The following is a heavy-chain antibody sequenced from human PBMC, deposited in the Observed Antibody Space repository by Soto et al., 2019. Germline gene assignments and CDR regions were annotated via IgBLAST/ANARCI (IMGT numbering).Heavy chain of an antibody. CDR3: VRSAGYYDFWSGYLGYYGMDV. V-gene: IGHV3-74*01. CDR2: INSDGSST. D-gene: IGHD3-3*01. CDR1: GFTFSSYW. J-gene: IGHJ6*02. Sequence: GGSLRLSCAASGFTFSSYWMHWVRQAPGKGLVWVSRINSDGSSTSYADSVKGRFTISRDNAKNTLYLQMNSLRAEDTAVYYCVRSAGYYDFWSGYLGYYGMDVWGQGTTVTVSS.